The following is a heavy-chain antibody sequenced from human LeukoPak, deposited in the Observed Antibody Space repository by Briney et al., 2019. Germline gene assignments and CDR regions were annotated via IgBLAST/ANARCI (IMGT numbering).Heavy chain of an antibody. J-gene: IGHJ4*02. CDR3: ARWDYDILTGYHNGYYFDY. CDR2: ISGSGGST. D-gene: IGHD3-9*01. CDR1: GFTFSSYA. Sequence: GSLRLSCAASGFTFSSYAMSWVRQAPGKGLEWVSAISGSGGSTYCADSVKGRFTISRDNSKNTLYLQMNSLRAEDTAVYYCARWDYDILTGYHNGYYFDYWGQGTLVTVSS. V-gene: IGHV3-23*01.